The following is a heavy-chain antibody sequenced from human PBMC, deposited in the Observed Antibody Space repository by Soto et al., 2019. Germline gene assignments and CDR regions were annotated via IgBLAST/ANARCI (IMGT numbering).Heavy chain of an antibody. CDR2: IYYSGSA. Sequence: LSLTCAVSGGSVSSRSYYWSWIRQPPGKGLEWIGYIYYSGSATYNPSLKGRVTISVDTSKNLFSLKLSSVTAADTAVYFCARERTGDPTFFDYWGPGTLVTVSS. CDR1: GGSVSSRSYY. V-gene: IGHV4-61*01. J-gene: IGHJ4*02. D-gene: IGHD1-1*01. CDR3: ARERTGDPTFFDY.